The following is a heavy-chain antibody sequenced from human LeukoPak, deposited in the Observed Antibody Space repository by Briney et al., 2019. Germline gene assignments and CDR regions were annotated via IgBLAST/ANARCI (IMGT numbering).Heavy chain of an antibody. V-gene: IGHV4-34*01. J-gene: IGHJ6*03. CDR1: GGSFSGYY. CDR3: ARVGYSYVINDWSRTGLGAYPTKYYYHMDV. Sequence: SETLSLTCAVYGGSFSGYYWSWIRQPPGKGLEWIGEINHSGSTNYNPSLKSRVTISGDTSKNQFSLKLSSVTAEDTAVYFCARVGYSYVINDWSRTGLGAYPTKYYYHMDVWGKGTTVTVSS. D-gene: IGHD5-18*01. CDR2: INHSGST.